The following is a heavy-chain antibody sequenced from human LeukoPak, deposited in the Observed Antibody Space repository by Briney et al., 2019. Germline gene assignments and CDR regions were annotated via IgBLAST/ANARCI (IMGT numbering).Heavy chain of an antibody. D-gene: IGHD3-16*02. CDR1: GSTVSSTY. CDR2: TYYDGTT. J-gene: IGHJ4*02. V-gene: IGHV3-53*01. CDR3: ARGLGLGELSH. Sequence: GGSLRLSCAGSGSTVSSTYMSWVRQAPGKGLEWVSTTYYDGTTYSGDSVKGRFSISRDNSKNTLYLQMNSLRAEDTAVYYCARGLGLGELSHWGQGTLVTVSS.